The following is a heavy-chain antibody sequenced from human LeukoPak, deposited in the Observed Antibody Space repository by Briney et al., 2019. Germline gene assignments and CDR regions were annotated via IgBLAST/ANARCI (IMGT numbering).Heavy chain of an antibody. D-gene: IGHD1-14*01. V-gene: IGHV3-7*03. CDR2: IKQDGSEK. J-gene: IGHJ3*02. CDR3: ARVLYNLDAFDI. CDR1: GFTFSRHW. Sequence: GPCLRLSCAAAGFTFSRHWMSSVRQPPGDGMEWVANIKQDGSEKYYVDSVKGRFTISRDNAKNSLYLQMNSLGAEDTAVYYCARVLYNLDAFDIWGQGTMVTVSS.